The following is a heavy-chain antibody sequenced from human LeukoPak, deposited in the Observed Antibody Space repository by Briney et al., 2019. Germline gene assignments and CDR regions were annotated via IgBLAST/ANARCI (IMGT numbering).Heavy chain of an antibody. CDR3: AGTLTGTYGMDV. D-gene: IGHD3-9*01. Sequence: ASVKVSCKASGYTFTSYAMHWVRQAPGQRLEWMGWINAGNGNTKYSQKFQGRVTITRDTSASTAYMELSSLRSEDTAVYYCAGTLTGTYGMDVWGQGTTVTVSS. CDR1: GYTFTSYA. J-gene: IGHJ6*02. V-gene: IGHV1-3*01. CDR2: INAGNGNT.